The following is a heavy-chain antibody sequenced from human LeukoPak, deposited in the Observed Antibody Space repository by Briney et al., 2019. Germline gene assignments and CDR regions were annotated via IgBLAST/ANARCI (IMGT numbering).Heavy chain of an antibody. CDR1: GGSINHYY. J-gene: IGHJ3*02. CDR3: ANRQELVYDAFDI. D-gene: IGHD6-6*01. Sequence: SETLSLTCTVSGGSINHYYWSWIRQPPGKGLEWIGYLYYRGATKFNPSLESQVTISLDTSRTQFSLKLTSVTAADTAVYYCANRQELVYDAFDIWGQGTMVTVSS. V-gene: IGHV4-59*01. CDR2: LYYRGAT.